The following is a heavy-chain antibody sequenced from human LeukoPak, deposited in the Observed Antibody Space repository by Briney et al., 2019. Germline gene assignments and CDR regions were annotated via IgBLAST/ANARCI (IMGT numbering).Heavy chain of an antibody. D-gene: IGHD2-2*01. CDR1: GFTFSSYG. V-gene: IGHV3-30*02. CDR3: AKLGCSSNSCYHI. Sequence: GGSLRLSCAASGFTFSSYGMHWVRQAPGKGLEWVAFIRYDGSNKYYADSVKGRFTISRDNSKNTLYLQMNSLRAEDTAVYYCAKLGCSSNSCYHIWGQGTMVTVSS. CDR2: IRYDGSNK. J-gene: IGHJ3*02.